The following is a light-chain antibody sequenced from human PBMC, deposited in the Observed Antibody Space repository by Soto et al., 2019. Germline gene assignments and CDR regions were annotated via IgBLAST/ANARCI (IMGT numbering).Light chain of an antibody. CDR3: QQYGSSIKT. CDR1: QSVSSNY. CDR2: GAS. J-gene: IGKJ1*01. V-gene: IGKV3-20*01. Sequence: EIVLTQFPGTLSLSPXERATLSCRASQSVSSNYLAWYQQRPGQPPNLLIFGASNRAPGIPDRFSGSGSGTDFTLTISRLEPEDVAVYYCQQYGSSIKTFGQGTKVDI.